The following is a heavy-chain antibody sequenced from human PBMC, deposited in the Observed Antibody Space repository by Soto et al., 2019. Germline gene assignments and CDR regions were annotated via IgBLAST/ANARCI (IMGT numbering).Heavy chain of an antibody. CDR3: ARTRYGRRWYPFIY. J-gene: IGHJ4*02. CDR1: GGSISSGGYY. Sequence: SETLCLTCTVSGGSISSGGYYWSWIRQHPGKGLEWIGYIDYSGSTYYNPSLKSRVTISVDTSKNQFSLKLSSVTAADTAVYYCARTRYGRRWYPFIYWGQGALVTVST. D-gene: IGHD6-13*01. CDR2: IDYSGST. V-gene: IGHV4-31*03.